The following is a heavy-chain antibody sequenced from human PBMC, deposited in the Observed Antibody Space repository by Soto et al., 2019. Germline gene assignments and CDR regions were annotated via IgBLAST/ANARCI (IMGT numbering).Heavy chain of an antibody. V-gene: IGHV3-33*01. CDR1: GLTFSSYG. CDR2: SWYDGSNN. D-gene: IGHD1-1*01. Sequence: QVQLMESGGGVVQPGRSLRLSCAASGLTFSSYGIHWVRQAPGKGLEWVAVSWYDGSNNHFADSVKDRFTISRDNYKNTLYLQMNSLGAEDTAVYYCERDFKERDLDPWGQGTLVIVAS. CDR3: ERDFKERDLDP. J-gene: IGHJ5*02.